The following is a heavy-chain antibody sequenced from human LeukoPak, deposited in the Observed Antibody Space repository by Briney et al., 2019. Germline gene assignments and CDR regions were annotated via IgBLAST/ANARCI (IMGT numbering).Heavy chain of an antibody. V-gene: IGHV3-20*01. CDR3: ARAPPTTTDYGDYLTRWDYFDY. CDR2: INWNGGSA. D-gene: IGHD4-17*01. Sequence: GGSLRLSCAASGFTFDDYGMSWVRQAPGKGLEWVSGINWNGGSAGYADSVKGRFTISRDNAKNSLYLQMNSLRAEDTALYHCARAPPTTTDYGDYLTRWDYFDYWGQGTLVTVSS. CDR1: GFTFDDYG. J-gene: IGHJ4*02.